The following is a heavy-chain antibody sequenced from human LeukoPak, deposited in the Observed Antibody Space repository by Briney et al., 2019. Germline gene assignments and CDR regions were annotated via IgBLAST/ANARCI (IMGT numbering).Heavy chain of an antibody. CDR1: GFTFSSCG. Sequence: PGGSLRLSCAASGFTFSSCGMRWVRQAPGKGLEWVAVIWYDGTNKYYADSVKGRFTISRDNSKNTLYLQMNSLRAEDTAVYYCARARWLQLLYYGMDVWGQGTTVTVSS. CDR2: IWYDGTNK. V-gene: IGHV3-33*01. D-gene: IGHD5-24*01. J-gene: IGHJ6*02. CDR3: ARARWLQLLYYGMDV.